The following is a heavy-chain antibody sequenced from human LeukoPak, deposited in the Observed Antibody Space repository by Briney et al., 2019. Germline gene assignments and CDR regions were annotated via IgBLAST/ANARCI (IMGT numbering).Heavy chain of an antibody. CDR2: ISAYNGNT. D-gene: IGHD1-1*01. V-gene: IGHV1-18*01. Sequence: ASVKVSCKASGCTFTSYGISWVRQAPGQGLEWMGWISAYNGNTNYAQKLQGRVTMTTDTSTSTAYMELRSLRSDDTAVYYCARDVSTTGTYYFDYWGQGTLVTVSS. CDR3: ARDVSTTGTYYFDY. CDR1: GCTFTSYG. J-gene: IGHJ4*02.